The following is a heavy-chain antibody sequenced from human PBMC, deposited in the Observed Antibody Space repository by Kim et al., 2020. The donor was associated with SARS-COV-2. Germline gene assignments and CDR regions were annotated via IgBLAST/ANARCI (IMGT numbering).Heavy chain of an antibody. J-gene: IGHJ4*02. CDR3: ANYYDSSGYRFDY. CDR1: GFTFSSYA. V-gene: IGHV3-23*01. D-gene: IGHD3-22*01. CDR2: ISGSGGST. Sequence: GGSLRLSCAASGFTFSSYAMSWVRQAPGKGLEWVSAISGSGGSTYYADSMKGRFTISRDNSKNTLYLQMNSLRAEDTAVYYCANYYDSSGYRFDYWVQGTLVPVSS.